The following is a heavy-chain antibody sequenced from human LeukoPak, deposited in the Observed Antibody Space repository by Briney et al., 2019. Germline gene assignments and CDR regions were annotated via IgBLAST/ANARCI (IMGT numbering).Heavy chain of an antibody. CDR3: AREKKSSTGMDY. Sequence: VSRINTDGSTTTYADSVKGRFTISRDNAKNTLYLQMNSLRAEDTAVYYCAREKKSSTGMDYWGQGTLVTVST. J-gene: IGHJ4*02. CDR2: INTDGSTT. D-gene: IGHD6-25*01. V-gene: IGHV3-74*01.